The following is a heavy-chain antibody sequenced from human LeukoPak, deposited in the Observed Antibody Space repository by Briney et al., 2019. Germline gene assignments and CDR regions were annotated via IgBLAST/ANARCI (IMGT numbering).Heavy chain of an antibody. D-gene: IGHD5-24*01. CDR3: ASGYKTVSVFDH. V-gene: IGHV1-46*01. CDR2: INPSGGGT. Sequence: ASVKVSCKASGYTFTTYYMHWVRQAPGQGLVWMGLINPSGGGTRYAQKFQGRVTMTRDTSTSTVYMELSSLRSEDTAVYYCASGYKTVSVFDHWGQGTQVTVSS. CDR1: GYTFTTYY. J-gene: IGHJ4*02.